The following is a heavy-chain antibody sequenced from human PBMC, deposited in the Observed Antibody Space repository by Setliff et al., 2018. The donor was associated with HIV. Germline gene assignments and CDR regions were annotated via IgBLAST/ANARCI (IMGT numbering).Heavy chain of an antibody. Sequence: PSETLSLTCIVSGASISSDTWSWIRQPPGKGLQWIGFIYNSEMINYNPSLKSRVSMSLDTSKNQFSLNLTSVTAADTAVYYCTSRVYYYDSNNFLREEGFDPWGQGTLVTVSS. D-gene: IGHD3-22*01. V-gene: IGHV4-59*08. CDR1: GASISSDT. CDR3: TSRVYYYDSNNFLREEGFDP. CDR2: IYNSEMI. J-gene: IGHJ5*02.